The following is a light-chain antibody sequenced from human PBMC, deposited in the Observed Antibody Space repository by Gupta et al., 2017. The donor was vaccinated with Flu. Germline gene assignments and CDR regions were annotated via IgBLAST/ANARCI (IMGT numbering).Light chain of an antibody. V-gene: IGLV1-44*01. J-gene: IGLJ2*01. CDR2: GNN. Sequence: RVSLPCLGRCADVGSDSIDWYQQVPGRAPKLLIYGNNQRPAGVPDRFSGSRSGTSASLAISGLQPEDEGVYYCAACDDGGGWQLFGGGTRLVVL. CDR3: AACDDGGGWQL. CDR1: CADVGSDS.